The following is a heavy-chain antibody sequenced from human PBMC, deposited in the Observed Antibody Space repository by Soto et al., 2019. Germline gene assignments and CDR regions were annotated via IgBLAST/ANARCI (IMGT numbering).Heavy chain of an antibody. CDR2: ISYDGSNN. Sequence: PGGSLRLSCAASGFTFSNYGMHWVRQAPGKGLEWVAVISYDGSNNYYADSVKGRFTISRDTSKNTLYLQMNSLRTEDTALYYCAKDLYSSGWQNPYYYYYGMDVWGQGTTVTVSS. D-gene: IGHD6-19*01. CDR1: GFTFSNYG. CDR3: AKDLYSSGWQNPYYYYYGMDV. V-gene: IGHV3-30*18. J-gene: IGHJ6*02.